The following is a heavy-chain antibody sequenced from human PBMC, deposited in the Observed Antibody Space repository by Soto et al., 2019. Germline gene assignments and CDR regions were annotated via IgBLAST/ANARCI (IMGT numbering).Heavy chain of an antibody. CDR3: ATSAVSDYYYDY. V-gene: IGHV3-53*01. CDR2: IYSGSRT. CDR1: GFTVSSNY. Sequence: EVQLVESGGGLIQPGGSLRLSCAVSGFTVSSNYMSWVRQAPGKGLEWVSVIYSGSRTYYADSVRGRFIISRDNSKNTLYLQMNSLRAEDTAVYYCATSAVSDYYYDYWGQGTLVTVSS. D-gene: IGHD6-19*01. J-gene: IGHJ4*02.